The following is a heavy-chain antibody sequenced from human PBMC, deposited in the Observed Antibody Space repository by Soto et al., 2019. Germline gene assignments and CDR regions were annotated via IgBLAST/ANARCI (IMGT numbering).Heavy chain of an antibody. CDR2: VYYSGRT. D-gene: IGHD2-2*01. Sequence: QVQLQETGPGLVKPSQTLSLTCTVTGGSISSGGYYWTWVREHPGRVLEWIGYVYYSGRTYYNPSLQSRVTRSVDAAKSQPSLKLRSVTAGDTAVYYWARGGAVCSSAICYVSYYYYGMDVWGQGTTVTVPS. V-gene: IGHV4-31*03. J-gene: IGHJ6*02. CDR3: ARGGAVCSSAICYVSYYYYGMDV. CDR1: GGSISSGGYY.